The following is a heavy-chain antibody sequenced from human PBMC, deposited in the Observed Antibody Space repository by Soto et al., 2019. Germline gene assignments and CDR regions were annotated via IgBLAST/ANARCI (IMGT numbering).Heavy chain of an antibody. CDR1: GDSVSIKSAA. Sequence: SQTLSLTCAISGDSVSIKSAAFNSVSQSPSIGLEWLGRTYYRSKWYNDYAVSVKSLITINPDTSKNQFSLQRNSVTPEYTAFDYCARVPTPFRLKTGYEDDFDLWGQGPMATV. J-gene: IGHJ3*01. CDR3: ARVPTPFRLKTGYEDDFDL. CDR2: TYYRSKWYN. D-gene: IGHD5-12*01. V-gene: IGHV6-1*01.